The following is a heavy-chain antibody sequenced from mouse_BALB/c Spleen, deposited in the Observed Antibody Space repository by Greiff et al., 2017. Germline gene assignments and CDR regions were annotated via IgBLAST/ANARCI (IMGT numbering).Heavy chain of an antibody. Sequence: DVKLVESGAELVRPGALVKLSCKASGFNIKDYYMHWVKQRPEQGLEWIGWIDPENGNTIYDPKFQGKASITADTSSNTAYLQLSSLTSEDTAVYYCARSNSVAYWGQGTLVTVSA. D-gene: IGHD6-1*01. CDR3: ARSNSVAY. CDR1: GFNIKDYY. CDR2: IDPENGNT. J-gene: IGHJ3*01. V-gene: IGHV14-1*02.